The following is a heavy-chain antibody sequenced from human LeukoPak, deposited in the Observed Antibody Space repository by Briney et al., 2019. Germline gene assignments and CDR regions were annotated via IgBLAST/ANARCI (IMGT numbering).Heavy chain of an antibody. J-gene: IGHJ4*02. CDR3: ARDSGNTAMVLIYDY. CDR1: GFTFSSYS. Sequence: PGGSLRLSCAASGFTFSSYSMNWVRQAPGKGLEWVSSISSSSSYIYYADSVKGRFTISRDNAKNSLYLQMNSLRAEDTAVYYCARDSGNTAMVLIYDYWGQGTLVTVSS. CDR2: ISSSSSYI. V-gene: IGHV3-21*01. D-gene: IGHD5-18*01.